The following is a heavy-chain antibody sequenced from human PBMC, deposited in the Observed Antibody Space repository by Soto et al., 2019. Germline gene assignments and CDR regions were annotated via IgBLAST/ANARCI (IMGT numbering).Heavy chain of an antibody. CDR1: GYAFNTLH. D-gene: IGHD3-16*01. CDR2: MNPNNGDT. V-gene: IGHV1-8*01. CDR3: ARGVGDLGDY. Sequence: QVQLVQSGTEVKNPGASVKVSCKASGYAFNTLHINWVRQAPGQGLEWMGWMNPNNGDTGYAQKFQXXVXMXXDTSINTAYMELTSLTFDDTAIYYCARGVGDLGDYWGQGTLVTVSS. J-gene: IGHJ4*02.